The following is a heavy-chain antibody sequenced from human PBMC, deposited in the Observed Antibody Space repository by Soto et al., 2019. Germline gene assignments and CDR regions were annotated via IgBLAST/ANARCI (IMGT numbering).Heavy chain of an antibody. CDR1: GYTFTNYG. CDR3: ARSGDFGSGKNLDD. D-gene: IGHD3-3*01. CDR2: ISANSGDT. Sequence: QVQLGQSGAEVKKPGASVKVSCKASGYTFTNYGLSWVRQAPGTGLEWMGWISANSGDTNYAQKVQGRVTMTTDTSTSTAYIELRSLRSDDTAVYHCARSGDFGSGKNLDDWGQGTLVIVSA. V-gene: IGHV1-18*01. J-gene: IGHJ4*02.